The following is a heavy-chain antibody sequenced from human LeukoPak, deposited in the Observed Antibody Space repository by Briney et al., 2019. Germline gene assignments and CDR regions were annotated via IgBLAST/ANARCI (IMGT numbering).Heavy chain of an antibody. CDR3: ARESSSSWSAVDY. J-gene: IGHJ4*02. D-gene: IGHD2-2*01. Sequence: SQTLSLTCAISGDSVSSNSAAWNWIRQSPSRGLEWLGRTYYRSKWYNDYAVSVKSRITINPDTSKNQFSLNLSSVTAADTAVYYCARESSSSWSAVDYCGQGTLVTVSS. CDR1: GDSVSSNSAA. CDR2: TYYRSKWYN. V-gene: IGHV6-1*01.